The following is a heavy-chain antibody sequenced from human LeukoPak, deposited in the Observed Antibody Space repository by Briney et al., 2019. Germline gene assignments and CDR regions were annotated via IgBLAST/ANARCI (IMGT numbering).Heavy chain of an antibody. J-gene: IGHJ4*02. V-gene: IGHV4-4*07. D-gene: IGHD3-22*01. CDR2: IYTSGST. CDR3: ARARSYYDSSGYYENYFDY. CDR1: GGSISSYY. Sequence: KSSETLSLTCTVSGGSISSYYWSWTRQPAGKGLEWIGRIYTSGSTNYNPSLKSRVTMSVDTSKNQFSLKLSSVTAADTAVYYCARARSYYDSSGYYENYFDYWGQGTLVTVSS.